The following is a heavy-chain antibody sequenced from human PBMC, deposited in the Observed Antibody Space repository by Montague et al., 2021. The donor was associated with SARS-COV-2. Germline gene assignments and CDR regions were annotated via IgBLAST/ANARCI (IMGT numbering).Heavy chain of an antibody. V-gene: IGHV4-34*01. CDR1: GVSSDGYF. CDR2: VSYTGHT. J-gene: IGHJ4*02. D-gene: IGHD5/OR15-5a*01. CDR3: ARRLYSVSWCPD. Sequence: SETLSLTCAVYGVSSDGYFWSWIRQSPGKALEWIGEVSYTGHTRYNPNPYLCVRVSISTASSKNQFSLNLTSVAAADTAVYYCARRLYSVSWCPDWGQGTQVTVSS.